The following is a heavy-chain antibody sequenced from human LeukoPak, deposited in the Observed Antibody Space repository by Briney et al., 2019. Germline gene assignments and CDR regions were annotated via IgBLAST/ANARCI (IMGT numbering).Heavy chain of an antibody. Sequence: ASVKVSCKASGYTFTDYYIHWVRQAPGQGLESMGWINPNSGGTDYAQKFQGRVTMTRDTSISTAYMELSRLRYDDTAVYYCARGQFDYWGQGTMVTVSS. CDR1: GYTFTDYY. V-gene: IGHV1-2*02. CDR3: ARGQFDY. J-gene: IGHJ4*02. CDR2: INPNSGGT.